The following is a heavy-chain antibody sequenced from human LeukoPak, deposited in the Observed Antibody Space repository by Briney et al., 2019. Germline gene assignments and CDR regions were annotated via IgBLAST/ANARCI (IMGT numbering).Heavy chain of an antibody. CDR2: ISSGGSTI. CDR3: ATPNYYDSSGFFEH. D-gene: IGHD3-22*01. CDR1: GFTFSSYE. Sequence: GGSLRLSCAASGFTFSSYEMNWVRQAPGKGLEWVSYISSGGSTIYYADSVKGRFTISRDNAKNSLYLQMNSLRAEDTAVYYCATPNYYDSSGFFEHWGQGTLVTVSS. J-gene: IGHJ1*01. V-gene: IGHV3-48*03.